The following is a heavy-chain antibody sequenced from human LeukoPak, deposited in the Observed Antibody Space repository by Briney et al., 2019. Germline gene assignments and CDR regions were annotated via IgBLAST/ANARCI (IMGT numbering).Heavy chain of an antibody. V-gene: IGHV3-33*08. J-gene: IGHJ4*02. CDR1: GFTFSSYG. D-gene: IGHD6-19*01. Sequence: GGSLRLSCAASGFTFSSYGMHWVRQAPGKGLEWVAFMWHDGSIGYYEDSVKGRFTISRDSSKNSLYLQMNSLRVEDTAVYYCARDGQWLARFDYWGQGTLVTVSS. CDR2: MWHDGSIG. CDR3: ARDGQWLARFDY.